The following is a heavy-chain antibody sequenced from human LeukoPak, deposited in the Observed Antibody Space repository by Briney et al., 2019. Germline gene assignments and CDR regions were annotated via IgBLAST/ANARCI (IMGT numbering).Heavy chain of an antibody. D-gene: IGHD2-2*01. Sequence: PSQTLSLTCTVSGGSISSGSYYWSWIRQPAGKGLEWIGRIYTSGSTNYNPSLKSRVTISVDTSKNQFSLKLSSVTAADTAVYYRAREYQLLFPFSNWFDPWGQGTLVTVSS. CDR3: AREYQLLFPFSNWFDP. J-gene: IGHJ5*02. CDR2: IYTSGST. V-gene: IGHV4-61*02. CDR1: GGSISSGSYY.